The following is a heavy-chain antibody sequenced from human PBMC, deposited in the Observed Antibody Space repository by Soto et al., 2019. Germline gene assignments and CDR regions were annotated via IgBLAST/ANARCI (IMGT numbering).Heavy chain of an antibody. CDR1: GYTFTSYG. CDR2: ISAYNGNT. D-gene: IGHD3-3*01. CDR3: TTLLYYDFWSGYQPENYMDV. J-gene: IGHJ6*03. V-gene: IGHV1-18*01. Sequence: KKEGASVKVSCKASGYTFTSYGISWVRQAPGQGLEWMGWISAYNGNTNYAQKLQGRVTMTTDTSTSTAYMELRSLRSDDTAVYYCTTLLYYDFWSGYQPENYMDVWGKGTTVTVSS.